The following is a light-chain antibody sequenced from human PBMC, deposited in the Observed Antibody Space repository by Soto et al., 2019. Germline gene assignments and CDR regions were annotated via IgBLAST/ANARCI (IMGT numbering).Light chain of an antibody. Sequence: QSALTQPPSASGTPGQRVTISCSGSSSNIGSNTVSWYQQLPGTAPKLLIYSNNQRPSGVPDRFSGSKSGTSASLAISGLQSEDEADYYCAAWDDNLNGPVFGGGTQLTVL. CDR3: AAWDDNLNGPV. CDR1: SSNIGSNT. V-gene: IGLV1-44*01. J-gene: IGLJ3*02. CDR2: SNN.